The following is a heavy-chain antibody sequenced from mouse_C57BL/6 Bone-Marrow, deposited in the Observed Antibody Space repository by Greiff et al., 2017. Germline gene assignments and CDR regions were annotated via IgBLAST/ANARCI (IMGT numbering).Heavy chain of an antibody. V-gene: IGHV5-12*01. CDR2: ISNGGGST. CDR1: GFTFSDYY. CDR3: ARPSYYYGSSPLFAY. D-gene: IGHD1-1*01. J-gene: IGHJ3*01. Sequence: EVHLVESGGGLVQPGGSLKLSCAASGFTFSDYYMYLVRQTPEKRLELVAYISNGGGSTYSPDTVKGRFTISRDNAKNTLYLQMSRLKSEDTAMYYCARPSYYYGSSPLFAYWGQGTLVTVSA.